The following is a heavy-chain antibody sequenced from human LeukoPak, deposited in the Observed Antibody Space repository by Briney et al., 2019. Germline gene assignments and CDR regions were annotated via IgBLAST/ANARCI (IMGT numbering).Heavy chain of an antibody. CDR3: ARLSLEGEESSVYRSFDY. CDR2: INIDGSST. D-gene: IGHD3-22*01. V-gene: IGHV3-74*01. Sequence: GGSLRLSCAASGFTFTNHWMHWVRQAPGKGLVWVSRINIDGSSTSYADSVKGRFIISRDNAQSSLFLQMNSLRAEDTAVYYCARLSLEGEESSVYRSFDYWGQGTLVTVSS. CDR1: GFTFTNHW. J-gene: IGHJ4*02.